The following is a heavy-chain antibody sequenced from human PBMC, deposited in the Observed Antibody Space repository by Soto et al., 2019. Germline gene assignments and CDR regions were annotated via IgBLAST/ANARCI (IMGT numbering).Heavy chain of an antibody. CDR2: IYYSGSN. D-gene: IGHD6-6*01. V-gene: IGHV4-59*01. CDR1: GGSISNYY. CDR3: ARDRRIAARPDYYFGMDV. Sequence: LSLTCTVSGGSISNYYWSWIRQPPGKGLEWIGNIYYSGSNNYNPSLKSRVTISVDTSKNQFSLKLSSVTAADTALYYCARDRRIAARPDYYFGMDVWGQGAMVTVSS. J-gene: IGHJ6*02.